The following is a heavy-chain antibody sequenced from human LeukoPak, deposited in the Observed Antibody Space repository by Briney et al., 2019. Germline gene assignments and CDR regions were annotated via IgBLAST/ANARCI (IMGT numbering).Heavy chain of an antibody. CDR1: GFTFSTYW. Sequence: GGSLRLFCAASGFTFSTYWMNWVRQAPGKGLEGVANIKQDGSEKYYVDSVKGRFTLSRDSAKNSLYLQMNSLRAEDTAVYYCARAEWSNWYFDLWGRGTLVTVSS. J-gene: IGHJ2*01. CDR2: IKQDGSEK. V-gene: IGHV3-7*03. CDR3: ARAEWSNWYFDL. D-gene: IGHD3-3*01.